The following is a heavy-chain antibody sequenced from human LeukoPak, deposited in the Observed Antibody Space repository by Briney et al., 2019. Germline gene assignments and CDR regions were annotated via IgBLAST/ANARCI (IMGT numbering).Heavy chain of an antibody. CDR3: VTSWCRQQRDY. J-gene: IGHJ4*02. Sequence: GGSLRLSCAAPGFSFRDYWMSWVRQAPGKGLEWVADMSPDGSDKTYVDSVKGRLTISRDNAKQSLYLQTDSLTAEDTAVYYCVTSWCRQQRDYWGQGTLVTVSS. D-gene: IGHD2-8*01. CDR1: GFSFRDYW. V-gene: IGHV3-7*01. CDR2: MSPDGSDK.